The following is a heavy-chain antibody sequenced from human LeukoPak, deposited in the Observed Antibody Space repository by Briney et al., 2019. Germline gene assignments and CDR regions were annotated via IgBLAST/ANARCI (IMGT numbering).Heavy chain of an antibody. CDR3: ARAAVLYCSGGSCYYFDY. V-gene: IGHV3-48*03. J-gene: IGHJ4*02. Sequence: GGSLRLSCAASGFTFSSYEMNWVRQTPGKGLEWVSYISSSGNTKYYADSVKGRFTISRDNAKNSLYLQMNSLRAEDTAVYYCARAAVLYCSGGSCYYFDYWGQGTLVTVSS. CDR2: ISSSGNTK. CDR1: GFTFSSYE. D-gene: IGHD2-15*01.